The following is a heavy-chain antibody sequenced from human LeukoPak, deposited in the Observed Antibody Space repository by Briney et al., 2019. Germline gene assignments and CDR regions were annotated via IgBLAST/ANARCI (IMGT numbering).Heavy chain of an antibody. D-gene: IGHD2-15*01. CDR2: IYHSGST. Sequence: PSETLSLTCAVSGGSISSGGYSWSWIRHPPGKGLEWIGYIYHSGSTYYNPSLKSRVTISVDRSKNQFSLKLSSVTAADTAVYYCGRDGYCSGGSCSPWFDPWGQGTLVTVSS. V-gene: IGHV4-30-2*01. CDR3: GRDGYCSGGSCSPWFDP. J-gene: IGHJ5*02. CDR1: GGSISSGGYS.